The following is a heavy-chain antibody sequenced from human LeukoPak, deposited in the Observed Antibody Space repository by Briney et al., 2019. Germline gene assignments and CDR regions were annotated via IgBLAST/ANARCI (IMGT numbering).Heavy chain of an antibody. V-gene: IGHV1-18*01. CDR2: ISAYNGNT. J-gene: IGHJ5*02. CDR3: ARDLRSIRNYYDSSGPNP. CDR1: GYTFTSYG. D-gene: IGHD3-22*01. Sequence: ASVKVSCKASGYTFTSYGISWVRQAPGQGLEWMGWISAYNGNTNYAQKLQGRVTMTTDTSTSTAYMELRSLRSDDTAVCYCARDLRSIRNYYDSSGPNPWGQGTLVTVSS.